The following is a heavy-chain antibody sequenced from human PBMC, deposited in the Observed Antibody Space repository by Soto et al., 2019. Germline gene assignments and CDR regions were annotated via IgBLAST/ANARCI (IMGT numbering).Heavy chain of an antibody. Sequence: QVQLVQSGAEVKKPGASVKVSCKASGYTFTSYGISWVRQAPGQGLEWMGWISAYNGNTNYAQKLQGRVTMTTDTDTSTGYRELRGLRSDDTAVYYCAGLGTGTGAFDIWGQGTMVTVSS. CDR1: GYTFTSYG. J-gene: IGHJ3*02. V-gene: IGHV1-18*01. CDR2: ISAYNGNT. CDR3: AGLGTGTGAFDI. D-gene: IGHD2-8*02.